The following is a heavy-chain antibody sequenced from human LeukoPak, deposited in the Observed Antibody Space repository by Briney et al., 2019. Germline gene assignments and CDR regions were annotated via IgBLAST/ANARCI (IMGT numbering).Heavy chain of an antibody. Sequence: QAGGSLRLSCAASGFTFSSYWMSWVRQAPGKGLEWVANIKQDGSEKYYVDSVKGRFTISRDNAKNSLYLQMNSLRAEDTAVYYCARRPFLPVSPTGIAARQGNAFDIWGQGTMVTVSS. D-gene: IGHD6-6*01. J-gene: IGHJ3*02. CDR1: GFTFSSYW. CDR3: ARRPFLPVSPTGIAARQGNAFDI. V-gene: IGHV3-7*01. CDR2: IKQDGSEK.